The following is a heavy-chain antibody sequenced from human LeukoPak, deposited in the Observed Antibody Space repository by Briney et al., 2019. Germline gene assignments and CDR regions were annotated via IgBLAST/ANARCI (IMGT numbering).Heavy chain of an antibody. CDR3: ANSVVAATFDY. J-gene: IGHJ4*02. CDR1: GFTFSPYT. CDR2: ISSNGGST. V-gene: IGHV3-64*04. D-gene: IGHD2-15*01. Sequence: PGGSLRLSCSVSGFTFSPYTMHWVRQAPGRGLEYVSAISSNGGSTYYADSVKGRFNTSRDNSKNTLYLQMNSLRAEDTAVYYCANSVVAATFDYWGQGTLVTVSS.